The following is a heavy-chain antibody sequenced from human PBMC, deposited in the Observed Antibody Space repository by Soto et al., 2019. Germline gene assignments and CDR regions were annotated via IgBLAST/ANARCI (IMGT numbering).Heavy chain of an antibody. CDR2: IYFNGNT. V-gene: IGHV4-39*01. J-gene: IGHJ4*02. CDR3: ARQGSY. CDR1: GVSISDTSYY. Sequence: QLQLQESGPGLVKPSETLSLTCNVSGVSISDTSYYWGWIRQPPGKGLEWIGTIYFNGNTFYNPSLKSRLTISVDTSKNQFSLRLTSVTAADTDVYYCARQGSYWGQGTLVVVSS.